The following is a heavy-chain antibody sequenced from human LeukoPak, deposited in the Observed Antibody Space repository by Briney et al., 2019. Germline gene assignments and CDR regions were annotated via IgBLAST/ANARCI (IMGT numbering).Heavy chain of an antibody. CDR2: ISYDGSNK. CDR3: AKGGLNSAFDY. D-gene: IGHD4-23*01. V-gene: IGHV3-30*18. J-gene: IGHJ4*02. CDR1: GFTFSSYG. Sequence: GGSLRLSCAASGFTFSSYGMHWVRQAPGKGLEWVAVISYDGSNKYYADSVKGRFTISRDNSKNTLYLQMNSLRAEDTAVYYCAKGGLNSAFDYWGQGTLVTVSS.